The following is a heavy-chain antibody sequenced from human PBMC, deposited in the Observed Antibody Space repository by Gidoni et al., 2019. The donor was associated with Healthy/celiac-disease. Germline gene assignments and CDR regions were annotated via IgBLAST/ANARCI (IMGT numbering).Heavy chain of an antibody. CDR1: GYTFTSYY. CDR2: INPSGGST. Sequence: QVQLVQSGAEVKKPGASVKVSCKASGYTFTSYYMHWVRQAPGQGLEWMGIINPSGGSTSYAQKFQGRVTMTRDTSTSTVYMGLSSLRSEDTAVYYCARGTLGGEEMATIEGVDYWGQGTLVTVSS. CDR3: ARGTLGGEEMATIEGVDY. J-gene: IGHJ4*02. V-gene: IGHV1-46*01. D-gene: IGHD5-12*01.